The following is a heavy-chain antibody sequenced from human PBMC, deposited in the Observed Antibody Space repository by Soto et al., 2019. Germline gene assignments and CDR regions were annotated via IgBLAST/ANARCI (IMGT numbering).Heavy chain of an antibody. V-gene: IGHV4-34*01. CDR3: ARALPPAVVVVAATQYWFDP. CDR2: INHSGST. J-gene: IGHJ5*02. CDR1: GGSFSGYY. D-gene: IGHD2-15*01. Sequence: SETLSLTCAVYGGSFSGYYWSWIRQPPGKGLEWIGEINHSGSTNYNPSLKSRVTISVDTSKNQFSLKLSSVTAADTAVYYCARALPPAVVVVAATQYWFDPWGQGTLVTVSS.